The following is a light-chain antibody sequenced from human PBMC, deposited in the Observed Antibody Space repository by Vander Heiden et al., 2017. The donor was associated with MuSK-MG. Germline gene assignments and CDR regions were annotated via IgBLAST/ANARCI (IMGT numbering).Light chain of an antibody. J-gene: IGKJ4*01. CDR3: KQALQTPLT. V-gene: IGKV2-28*01. CDR2: LGS. CDR1: QTLLHSNGYNY. Sequence: DIVMIQSPLSLPVTPGAPASISCRSSQTLLHSNGYNYLDWYLQKPGQSPQLLIYLGSNRASGVPDRFSGSGSGTDFTLKISRVEAEDVGVYYCKQALQTPLTFGGGTKVEIK.